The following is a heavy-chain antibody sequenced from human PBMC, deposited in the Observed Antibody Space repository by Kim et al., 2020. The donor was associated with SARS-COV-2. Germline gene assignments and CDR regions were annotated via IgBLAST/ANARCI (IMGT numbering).Heavy chain of an antibody. Sequence: SGPTLVNPTQTLTLTCTFSGFSLSTSGVGVGWIRQPPGKALEWLALIYWDDDKRYSPSLKSRLSITKDTSKNQVVLTMTNMDPVDTATYYCALPPMATIDGGGGEYYFDYWGQGTLVTVSS. V-gene: IGHV2-5*02. CDR1: GFSLSTSGVG. D-gene: IGHD5-12*01. CDR3: ALPPMATIDGGGGEYYFDY. CDR2: IYWDDDK. J-gene: IGHJ4*02.